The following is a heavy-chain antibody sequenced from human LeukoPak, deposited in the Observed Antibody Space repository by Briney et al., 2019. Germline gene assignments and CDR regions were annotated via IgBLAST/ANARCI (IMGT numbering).Heavy chain of an antibody. CDR2: IYSGIST. Sequence: GGSLRLSCAVSGFTVGSNYMSWVRQAPGKGLEWASVIYSGISTYYADSVKGRFSISRDNSKNTLYLQMNSLRAEDTAVYYCVRYNRPVGAHDYWGQGTLVTVSS. CDR3: VRYNRPVGAHDY. D-gene: IGHD1-26*01. J-gene: IGHJ4*02. CDR1: GFTVGSNY. V-gene: IGHV3-66*01.